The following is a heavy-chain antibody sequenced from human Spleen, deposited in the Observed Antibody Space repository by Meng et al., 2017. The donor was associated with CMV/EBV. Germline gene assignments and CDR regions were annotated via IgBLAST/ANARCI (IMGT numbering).Heavy chain of an antibody. J-gene: IGHJ4*02. CDR3: ASSRTNGFDY. Sequence: CAVSGGPINSSHWWSWVRQPPGKGLEWMGEIYHSGSTNYNPPLKSRVTISVDKSKNQFSLKLSSVTAADTAVYYCASSRTNGFDYWGQGTLVTVSS. D-gene: IGHD1-14*01. CDR2: IYHSGST. V-gene: IGHV4-4*02. CDR1: GGPINSSHW.